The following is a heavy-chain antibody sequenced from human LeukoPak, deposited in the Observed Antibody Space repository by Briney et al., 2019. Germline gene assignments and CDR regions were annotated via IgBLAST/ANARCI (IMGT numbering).Heavy chain of an antibody. Sequence: PGGSLRLSCAASGFTFSSYGMHWVRQAPGKGLEWVAVISYDGSNKYYADSVKGRFTISRDNSKNTLYLQMNSLRAEDTAVYYCAKSGGGYCSSTSCFSTSLSYFDYWGQGTLVTVSS. J-gene: IGHJ4*02. CDR1: GFTFSSYG. CDR3: AKSGGGYCSSTSCFSTSLSYFDY. D-gene: IGHD2-2*01. CDR2: ISYDGSNK. V-gene: IGHV3-30*18.